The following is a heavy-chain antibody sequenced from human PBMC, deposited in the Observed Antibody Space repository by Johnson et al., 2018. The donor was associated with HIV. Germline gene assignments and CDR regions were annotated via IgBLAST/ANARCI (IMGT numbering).Heavy chain of an antibody. CDR3: ARAGSSPAANDAFDI. D-gene: IGHD6-13*01. CDR2: IGTAGDT. J-gene: IGHJ3*02. CDR1: GFTVSSYD. Sequence: VQLVESGGGLVQPGGSLRLSCAASGFTVSSYDMHWVRQATEKGLEWVSAIGTAGDTYYPGSVKGRFTISRENAKNSLYLQMNRLRAGDTAVYYCARAGSSPAANDAFDIWGQGTMVTVSS. V-gene: IGHV3-13*01.